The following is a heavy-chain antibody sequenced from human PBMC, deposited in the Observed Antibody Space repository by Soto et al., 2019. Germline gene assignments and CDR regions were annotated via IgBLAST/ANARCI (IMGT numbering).Heavy chain of an antibody. Sequence: SETLSLTCAVYGGPFSDYSWTWIRQPPGKGLEWIGEINHSGATNYNPSLKSRVTMSVDTSKNHFSLKLNSVTAADTAAYYCANAGADFWGQGTQVTVSS. CDR2: INHSGAT. J-gene: IGHJ4*02. CDR1: GGPFSDYS. CDR3: ANAGADF. V-gene: IGHV4-34*01.